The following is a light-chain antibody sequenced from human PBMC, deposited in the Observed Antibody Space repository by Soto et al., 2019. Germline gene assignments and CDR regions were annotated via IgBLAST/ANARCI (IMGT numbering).Light chain of an antibody. CDR1: SSNIGAGYD. Sequence: QSVLTQPPSVSGAPGQRVTISCTGSSSNIGAGYDVHWYQPLPAPAPQLLISGNSTRPSGAPAPFSGSKSGTSASLAITGLQAEDEADYSCQSYDRSLRGVFGTGTKVTVL. V-gene: IGLV1-40*01. J-gene: IGLJ1*01. CDR3: QSYDRSLRGV. CDR2: GNS.